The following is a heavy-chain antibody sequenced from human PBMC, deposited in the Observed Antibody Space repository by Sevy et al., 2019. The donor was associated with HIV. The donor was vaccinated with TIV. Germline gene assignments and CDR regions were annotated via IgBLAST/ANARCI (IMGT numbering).Heavy chain of an antibody. D-gene: IGHD6-6*01. J-gene: IGHJ4*02. CDR1: GYSFTSYW. Sequence: GESLKISCKGSGYSFTSYWIGWVRQMPGKGLEWMGIIYPGDSDTRDSPSFQGQVTISADKSISTAYLQWSSLKASDTAMYYCARRSVVDSSSRRHFDYWGQGTLVTVSS. CDR3: ARRSVVDSSSRRHFDY. CDR2: IYPGDSDT. V-gene: IGHV5-51*01.